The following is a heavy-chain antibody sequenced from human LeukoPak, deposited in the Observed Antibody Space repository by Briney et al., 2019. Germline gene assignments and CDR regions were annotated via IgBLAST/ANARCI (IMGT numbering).Heavy chain of an antibody. J-gene: IGHJ4*02. V-gene: IGHV3-53*01. CDR1: GFTVSSTY. CDR3: ANLPQGHY. CDR2: IYSGGAT. Sequence: GGSLRLSCAAPGFTVSSTYMTWVRQAPGKGLEWLSIIYSGGATYYADSVKGRFTISRDNSKNTLYLQMNTLRAEDTAVYYCANLPQGHYWGQGTLVTVSS.